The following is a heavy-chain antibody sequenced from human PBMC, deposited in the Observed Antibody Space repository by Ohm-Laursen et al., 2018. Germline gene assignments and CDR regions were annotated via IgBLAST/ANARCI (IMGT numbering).Heavy chain of an antibody. J-gene: IGHJ6*02. V-gene: IGHV4-61*01. CDR3: ARLGTVTTYYYYYYGMDV. D-gene: IGHD4-17*01. CDR2: IYYSGST. Sequence: SDTLSLPCTVSGGSVSSGSYYWSWIRQPPGKGLEWIGYIYYSGSTNYNPSLKSRVTISVDTSKNQFSLKLSSVTAADTAVYYCARLGTVTTYYYYYYGMDVWGQGTTVTVSS. CDR1: GGSVSSGSYY.